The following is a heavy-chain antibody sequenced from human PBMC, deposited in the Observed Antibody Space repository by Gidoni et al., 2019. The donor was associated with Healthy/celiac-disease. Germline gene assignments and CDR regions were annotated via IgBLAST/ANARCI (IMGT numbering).Heavy chain of an antibody. CDR3: ARALRGYSGYDAFGY. D-gene: IGHD5-12*01. CDR2: IYYSGST. Sequence: QVQLQESGPGLVKPSQTLSLTCTVSGGSISRGGYYWSWIRQHPGKGLEWIGYIYYSGSTYYNPSLKSRVTISVDTSKNQFSLKLSSVTAADTAVYYCARALRGYSGYDAFGYWGQGTLVTVSS. V-gene: IGHV4-31*03. J-gene: IGHJ4*02. CDR1: GGSISRGGYY.